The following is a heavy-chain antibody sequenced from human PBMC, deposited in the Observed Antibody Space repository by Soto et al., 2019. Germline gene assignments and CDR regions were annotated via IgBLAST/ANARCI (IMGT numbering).Heavy chain of an antibody. V-gene: IGHV4-31*03. CDR3: ARVDVPYYYYGMDV. Sequence: QVQLQESGPGLVKPSQTLSLTCTVSGGSISSGGYYWSWIRQHPGKGLEWIGYIYYSGSTYYNPSLKSRVTISVDTSKNQSSLKLSSVTAADTAVYYCARVDVPYYYYGMDVWGQGTTVTVSS. CDR2: IYYSGST. J-gene: IGHJ6*02. CDR1: GGSISSGGYY. D-gene: IGHD2-2*01.